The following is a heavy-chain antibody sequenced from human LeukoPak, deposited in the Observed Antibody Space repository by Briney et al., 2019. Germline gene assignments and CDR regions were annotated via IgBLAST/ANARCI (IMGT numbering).Heavy chain of an antibody. Sequence: ASVKVSCKASGYTFTSYYMHWVRQAPGQGLEWKGIINPSGGSTSYAQKFQGRVTMTRDMSTSTVYMELSSLRSEDTAVYYCARSNTSRWSVDYWGQGTLVTVSS. D-gene: IGHD4-23*01. CDR3: ARSNTSRWSVDY. J-gene: IGHJ4*02. CDR2: INPSGGST. CDR1: GYTFTSYY. V-gene: IGHV1-46*01.